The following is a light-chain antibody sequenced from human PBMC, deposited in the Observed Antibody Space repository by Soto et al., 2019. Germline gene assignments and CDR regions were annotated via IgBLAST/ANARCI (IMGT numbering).Light chain of an antibody. V-gene: IGKV3-11*01. CDR3: QQRTSWPLT. Sequence: DIVLTQSPGTLSLSPGERATLSCRASQSVRSRYLAWYQQKAGQAPRLLIYDASNRATGIPPRFSGSGSGTDFTLTISSLEPEDFAIYYCQQRTSWPLTFGGGTKVEI. CDR1: QSVRSRY. J-gene: IGKJ4*01. CDR2: DAS.